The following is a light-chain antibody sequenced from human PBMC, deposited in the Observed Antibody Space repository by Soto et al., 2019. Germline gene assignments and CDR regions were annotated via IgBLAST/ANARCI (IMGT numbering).Light chain of an antibody. CDR1: QSVSSSF. J-gene: IGKJ1*01. Sequence: EIVLTQSPGTLSLSPGERATLSCRASQSVSSSFLAWYQQKPGQAPRLLIYGASSRATGIPGRFSGSGSGTAFTLTISRLEPEDFAVYYCQPYGSSPWTFGQGTKVEIK. CDR2: GAS. CDR3: QPYGSSPWT. V-gene: IGKV3-20*01.